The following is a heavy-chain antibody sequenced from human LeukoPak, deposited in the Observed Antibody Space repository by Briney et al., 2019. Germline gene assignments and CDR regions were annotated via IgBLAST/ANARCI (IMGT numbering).Heavy chain of an antibody. Sequence: GGSLRLSCAASGFTFRNYHMNWVRRAPGQGLEWVSTIKINGAGTHYADSVRGRFTISRDDSKNTLYLQMDSLRAEDTAIYYCARDDYGGSGPLFDYWGQGALVTVSS. CDR3: ARDDYGGSGPLFDY. J-gene: IGHJ4*02. CDR2: IKINGAGT. CDR1: GFTFRNYH. V-gene: IGHV3-23*01. D-gene: IGHD4-23*01.